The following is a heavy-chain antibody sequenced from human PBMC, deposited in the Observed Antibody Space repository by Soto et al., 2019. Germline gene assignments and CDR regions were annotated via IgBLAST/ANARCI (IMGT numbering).Heavy chain of an antibody. CDR3: TTALGRIAVVVGSTGYFNP. D-gene: IGHD2-15*01. Sequence: GGSLRLSCAASGFTFSDAWMSWVRQAPGKGVDWVGRIKSKSDGGTTEYAAPVRGRFTISSDDSKNTLYLQMNSLKTEDTAVYYCTTALGRIAVVVGSTGYFNPWGQGTPVTVSS. CDR2: IKSKSDGGTT. V-gene: IGHV3-15*01. CDR1: GFTFSDAW. J-gene: IGHJ5*02.